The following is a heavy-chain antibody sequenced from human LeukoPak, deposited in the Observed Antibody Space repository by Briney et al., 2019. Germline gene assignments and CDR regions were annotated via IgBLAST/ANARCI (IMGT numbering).Heavy chain of an antibody. CDR2: IIPIFGTA. CDR1: GGTFSSYA. V-gene: IGHV1-69*13. D-gene: IGHD2-15*01. Sequence: ASVKVSFKASGGTFSSYAISWVRQAPGQGLEWMGGIIPIFGTANYAQKFQGRVTITADESTSTAYMELSSLRSEDTAVYYCAKMVGYAYSDSWGQGTLVTVSS. J-gene: IGHJ4*02. CDR3: AKMVGYAYSDS.